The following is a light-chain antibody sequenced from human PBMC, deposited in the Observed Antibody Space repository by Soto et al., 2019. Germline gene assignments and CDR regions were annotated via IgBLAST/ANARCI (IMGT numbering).Light chain of an antibody. CDR3: CSYAGSPRYV. CDR2: DVS. Sequence: QSALTQPRSVSGSPGQSVTISCTGTGSDVGGYNYVSWYQQHPGKAPKVMIYDVSERPSGVPDRFSGSKSGNTASLTISGLQAEDEADYYCCSYAGSPRYVLGTGTKVTVL. CDR1: GSDVGGYNY. J-gene: IGLJ1*01. V-gene: IGLV2-11*01.